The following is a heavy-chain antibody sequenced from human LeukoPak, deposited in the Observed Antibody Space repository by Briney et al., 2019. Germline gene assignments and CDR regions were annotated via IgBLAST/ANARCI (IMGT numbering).Heavy chain of an antibody. CDR1: GGSFSGYY. D-gene: IGHD6-19*01. V-gene: IGHV4-34*01. CDR3: ARGITEWLVKGSFDY. J-gene: IGHJ4*02. Sequence: PSETLSLTCAVYGGSFSGYYWSWIRQPPGKGLEWIGEINHSGSTHYNPSLKSRVTISVDTSENQFSLKVSSVTAADTAVYYCARGITEWLVKGSFDYWGQGTLVTVSS. CDR2: INHSGST.